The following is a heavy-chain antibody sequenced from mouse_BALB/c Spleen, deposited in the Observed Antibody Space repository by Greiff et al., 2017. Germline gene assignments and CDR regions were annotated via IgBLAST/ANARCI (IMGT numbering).Heavy chain of an antibody. V-gene: IGHV14-1*02. J-gene: IGHJ3*01. Sequence: VQLQQSGAELVRPGALVKLSCKASGFNIKDYYMHWVKQRPEQGLEWIGWIDPENGNTIYDPKFQGKASITADTSSNTAYLQLSSLTSEDTAVYYCARGLREFAYWGQGTLVTVSA. CDR1: GFNIKDYY. CDR3: ARGLREFAY. CDR2: IDPENGNT. D-gene: IGHD2-4*01.